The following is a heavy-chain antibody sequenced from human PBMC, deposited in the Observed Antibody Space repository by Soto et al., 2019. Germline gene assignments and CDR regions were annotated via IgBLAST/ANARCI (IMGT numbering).Heavy chain of an antibody. Sequence: GGSLKLSFAASGFTFSDYYMSWIRQAPGKGLEWVSYISSSGSTIYYADSVKGRFTISRDNAKNSLYLQMNSLRAEDTAVYYCARTIGASSSWYRLPYYYYGMDVWGQGTTVTVSS. CDR2: ISSSGSTI. V-gene: IGHV3-11*01. CDR3: ARTIGASSSWYRLPYYYYGMDV. J-gene: IGHJ6*02. D-gene: IGHD6-13*01. CDR1: GFTFSDYY.